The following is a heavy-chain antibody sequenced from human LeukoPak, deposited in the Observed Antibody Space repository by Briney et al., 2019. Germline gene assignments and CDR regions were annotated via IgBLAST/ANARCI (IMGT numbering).Heavy chain of an antibody. CDR1: GYTFASYG. V-gene: IGHV1-18*01. CDR2: ISAYNGNT. CDR3: ATQRTYYYNSGGYSDALDI. D-gene: IGHD3-22*01. Sequence: ASVKVSCKASGYTFASYGISWVRQAPGQGLEWMGWISAYNGNTNYAQKLQGRVTMTEDTSTDTAYMELSSLRSEDTAVYYCATQRTYYYNSGGYSDALDIWGQGTMVTVSS. J-gene: IGHJ3*02.